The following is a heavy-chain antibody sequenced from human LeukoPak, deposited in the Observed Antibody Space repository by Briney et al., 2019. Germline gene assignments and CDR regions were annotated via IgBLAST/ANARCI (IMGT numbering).Heavy chain of an antibody. V-gene: IGHV1-2*02. Sequence: ASVKVSCKASGYTFTGYYMHWVRQAPGQGLEWMGWINPNSGGTNYAQKFQGRVTMTRDTSISTAYMALSRLRSADTAVYYCARDGDSSSWYGYDYWGQGTLVTVSS. CDR2: INPNSGGT. J-gene: IGHJ4*02. D-gene: IGHD6-13*01. CDR3: ARDGDSSSWYGYDY. CDR1: GYTFTGYY.